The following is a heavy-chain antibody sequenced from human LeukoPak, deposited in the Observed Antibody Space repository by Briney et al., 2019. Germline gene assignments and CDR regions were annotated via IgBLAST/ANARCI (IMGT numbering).Heavy chain of an antibody. Sequence: SETLSLTCAVYGGSFSGYYWSWIRQPPGKGLEWIGEINHSGSTNYNPSLKSRVAISVDTSKNHFSLRLSSVTAADTAVYYCARASSGAFDIWGQGTMVTVSS. CDR3: ARASSGAFDI. D-gene: IGHD6-6*01. V-gene: IGHV4-34*01. CDR1: GGSFSGYY. CDR2: INHSGST. J-gene: IGHJ3*02.